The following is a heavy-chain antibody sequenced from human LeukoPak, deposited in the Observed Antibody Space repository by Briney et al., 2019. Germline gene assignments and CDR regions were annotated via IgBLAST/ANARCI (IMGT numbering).Heavy chain of an antibody. Sequence: GGSLRLSCAASGMTFSSHWMSWVRQAPGKGLEWVANIKSDGSEKYYLDSVKGRFTISRDNSKNTLYLQMNSLRAEDTAVYYCAKARYCSGGSCFPQLTPDYWGQGTLVTVSS. J-gene: IGHJ4*02. CDR2: IKSDGSEK. CDR1: GMTFSSHW. V-gene: IGHV3-7*03. CDR3: AKARYCSGGSCFPQLTPDY. D-gene: IGHD2-15*01.